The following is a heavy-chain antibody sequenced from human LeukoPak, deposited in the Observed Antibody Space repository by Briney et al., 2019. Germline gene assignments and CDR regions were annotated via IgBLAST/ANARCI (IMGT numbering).Heavy chain of an antibody. V-gene: IGHV3-73*01. CDR3: TSPSLVVVEDYYMDV. CDR1: GFTFSGSA. Sequence: GGSLKLSCAASGFTFSGSAMHWVRQASGKGLEWVGRIRSKANSYATAYAASVKGRFTISRDDSKNTAYLQMNSLKTEDKAVYYCTSPSLVVVEDYYMDVWGKGTTVTVSS. J-gene: IGHJ6*03. CDR2: IRSKANSYAT. D-gene: IGHD3-22*01.